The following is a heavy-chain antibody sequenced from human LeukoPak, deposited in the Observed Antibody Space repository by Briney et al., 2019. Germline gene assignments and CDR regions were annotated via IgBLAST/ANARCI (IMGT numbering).Heavy chain of an antibody. Sequence: ASVKVSCKVSGYTLAELSMHWVRQAPGKGLEWMGAFDPEDGETIYAQKFQGRVTMTEDTSTDTAYMELSSLRSEDTAVYYCAATIERITMVRGVPPDYWGQGTLVTVSS. V-gene: IGHV1-24*01. CDR3: AATIERITMVRGVPPDY. CDR1: GYTLAELS. CDR2: FDPEDGET. D-gene: IGHD3-10*01. J-gene: IGHJ4*02.